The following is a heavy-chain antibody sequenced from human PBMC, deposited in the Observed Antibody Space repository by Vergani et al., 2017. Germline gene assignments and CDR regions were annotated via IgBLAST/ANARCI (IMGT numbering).Heavy chain of an antibody. D-gene: IGHD2-2*02. CDR3: ARGGYCSSTSCYKRGYYYYYMDV. CDR1: GGSISSSSYY. V-gene: IGHV4-39*01. CDR2: IYYSGST. Sequence: QLQLQESGPGLVKPSETLSLTCTVSGGSISSSSYYWGWIRQPPGKGLEWIGSIYYSGSTYYNPSLKSRVTISVDTSKNQFSLKLSSVTAADTAVYYCARGGYCSSTSCYKRGYYYYYMDVWGKGTTVTVSS. J-gene: IGHJ6*03.